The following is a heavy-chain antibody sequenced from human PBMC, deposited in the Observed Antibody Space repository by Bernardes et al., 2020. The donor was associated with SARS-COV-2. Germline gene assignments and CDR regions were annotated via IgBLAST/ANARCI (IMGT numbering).Heavy chain of an antibody. D-gene: IGHD3-10*01. CDR1: GFTFRSYW. J-gene: IGHJ4*02. Sequence: GGSLRLSCAAAGFTFRSYWMSWVRQAPGKGLEWVANIKHDGSQKNYVDSVKGRFTISRDNAKNSLYLQMNSLRDEDTAVYYCARDGQWSGELFDDWGQGTLVTVSS. CDR3: ARDGQWSGELFDD. CDR2: IKHDGSQK. V-gene: IGHV3-7*03.